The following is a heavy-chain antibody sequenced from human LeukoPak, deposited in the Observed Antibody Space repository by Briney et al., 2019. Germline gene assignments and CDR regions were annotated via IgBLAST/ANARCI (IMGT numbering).Heavy chain of an antibody. CDR1: VCTFISYA. CDR2: IIPIFGIA. Sequence: SSVKVSCKASVCTFISYAISWVRQAPGQGLDWMGRIIPIFGIANYAQKFQGRVTITADKSTSTAYMELSSLRSEDTAVYYCALRLRLGELSPPDVWGQGTTVTVYS. J-gene: IGHJ6*02. D-gene: IGHD3-16*02. CDR3: ALRLRLGELSPPDV. V-gene: IGHV1-69*04.